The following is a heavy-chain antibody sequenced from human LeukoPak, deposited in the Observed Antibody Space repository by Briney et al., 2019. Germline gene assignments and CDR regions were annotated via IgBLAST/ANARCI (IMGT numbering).Heavy chain of an antibody. J-gene: IGHJ4*02. CDR2: IYSGGST. CDR1: GFTVSSNY. Sequence: GGSLRLSCAASGFTVSSNYMSWVRQAPGKGLEWVSVIYSGGSTYYADSVTGRFTISRHNSKNTLYLQMNSLRAEDTAVYYCARDAGGNSGYSLGYWGQGTLVTVSS. CDR3: ARDAGGNSGYSLGY. V-gene: IGHV3-53*04. D-gene: IGHD4-23*01.